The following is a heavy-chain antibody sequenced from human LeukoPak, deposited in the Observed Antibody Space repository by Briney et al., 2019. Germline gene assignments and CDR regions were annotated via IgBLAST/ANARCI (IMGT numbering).Heavy chain of an antibody. D-gene: IGHD6-13*01. CDR1: GYTFTGYY. V-gene: IGHV1-69*13. CDR3: ARGRQQLVGNWFDP. J-gene: IGHJ5*02. Sequence: ASVKVSCKASGYTFTGYYMHWVRQAPGQGLEWMGGIIPIFGTANYAQKFQGRVTITADESTSTAYMELSSLRSEDTAVYYCARGRQQLVGNWFDPWGQGTLVTVSS. CDR2: IIPIFGTA.